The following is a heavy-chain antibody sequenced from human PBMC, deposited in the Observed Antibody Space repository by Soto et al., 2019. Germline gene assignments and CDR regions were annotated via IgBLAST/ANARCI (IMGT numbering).Heavy chain of an antibody. J-gene: IGHJ2*01. Sequence: PGGSLRLSCAASGFTFSSYSMNWVRQAPGKGLEWVSSISSSSSYIYYADSVKGRFTISRDNAKNSLYLQMNSLRAEDTAVYYSAKVKKKGVTVPPYWSFNLGAGGTLV. CDR1: GFTFSSYS. CDR2: ISSSSSYI. CDR3: AKVKKKGVTVPPYWSFNL. V-gene: IGHV3-21*01. D-gene: IGHD4-17*01.